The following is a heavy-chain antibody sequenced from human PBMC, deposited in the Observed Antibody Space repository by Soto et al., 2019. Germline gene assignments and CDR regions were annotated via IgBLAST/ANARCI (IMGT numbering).Heavy chain of an antibody. V-gene: IGHV4-38-2*01. D-gene: IGHD6-6*01. J-gene: IGHJ6*02. Sequence: PSETLSLTCAVSGYSISSGYYWGWIRQPPGKGLEWIGSIYHSGSTYYNPSLKSRVTISVDTSKNQFSLKLSSVTAADTAVYYCGGADRPGDYSGMDVWGQGTTVTVSS. CDR3: GGADRPGDYSGMDV. CDR1: GYSISSGYY. CDR2: IYHSGST.